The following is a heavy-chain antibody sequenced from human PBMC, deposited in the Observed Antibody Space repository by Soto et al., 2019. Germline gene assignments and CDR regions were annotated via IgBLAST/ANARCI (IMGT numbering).Heavy chain of an antibody. CDR1: GFIFDNAW. CDR2: DGETT. J-gene: IGHJ4*02. CDR3: VTGFPHYYFDY. V-gene: IGHV3-15*01. Sequence: GGSLRLSCAASGFIFDNAWMSWVRQAPGQGLEWVARDGETTDYAAPVKGRFSVSRNDGKSTLSLQMNSLKTEDTAVYYCVTGFPHYYFDYWGPGILVTVSS.